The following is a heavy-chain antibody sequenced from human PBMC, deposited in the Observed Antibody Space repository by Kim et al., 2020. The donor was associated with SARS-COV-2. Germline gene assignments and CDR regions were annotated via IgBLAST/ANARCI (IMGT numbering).Heavy chain of an antibody. Sequence: GGSLRLSCAASGFTFSSYGMHWVRQAPGKGLEWVAVISYDGSNKYYADSVKGRFTISRDNSKNTLYLQMNSLRAEDTAVYYCVRDPGAVTHGDYYYGMDVLGQGTTVTVSS. V-gene: IGHV3-33*05. CDR2: ISYDGSNK. CDR3: VRDPGAVTHGDYYYGMDV. CDR1: GFTFSSYG. J-gene: IGHJ6*02. D-gene: IGHD4-17*01.